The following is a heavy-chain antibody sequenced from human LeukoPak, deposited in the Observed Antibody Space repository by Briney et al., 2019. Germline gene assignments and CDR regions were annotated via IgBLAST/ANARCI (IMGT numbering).Heavy chain of an antibody. J-gene: IGHJ1*01. D-gene: IGHD3-10*01. V-gene: IGHV3-23*01. Sequence: GGSLRLSCAASGFTLSSYAMSWVRQATGKGLEWVSDLSGSGGSTSYADSVKGRLTHYRDNSKNTLYLQMNSLRAEDTCVYYCAKIHAVQLRLWFGELLSYFQHWGQGTLVTVSS. CDR3: AKIHAVQLRLWFGELLSYFQH. CDR2: LSGSGGST. CDR1: GFTLSSYA.